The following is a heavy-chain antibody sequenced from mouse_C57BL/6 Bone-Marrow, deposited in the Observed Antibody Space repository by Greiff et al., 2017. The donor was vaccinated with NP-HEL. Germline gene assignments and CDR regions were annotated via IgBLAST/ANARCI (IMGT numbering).Heavy chain of an antibody. CDR2: FYPGSGSI. J-gene: IGHJ1*03. V-gene: IGHV1-62-2*01. CDR3: ARDGDYFGSSYGYFDV. D-gene: IGHD1-1*01. CDR1: GYTFTEYT. Sequence: VKLMESGAELVKPGASVKLSCKASGYTFTEYTIHWVKQRSGQGLEWIGWFYPGSGSIKYNEKFKDKATLTADKSSSTVYMALSRLTSEDSAVYFCARDGDYFGSSYGYFDVWGTGTTVTVSS.